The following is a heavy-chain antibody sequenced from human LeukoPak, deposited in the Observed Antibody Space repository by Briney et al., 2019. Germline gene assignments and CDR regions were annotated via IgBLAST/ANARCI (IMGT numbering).Heavy chain of an antibody. CDR2: VHLDGRT. CDR3: AREGGFYRPLDY. Sequence: PSGTLSLTCGVSGGSVINTNWWTWVRQPPGKGLEWIGEVHLDGRTNYNPSLESRLTMSVDVSENQVSLKLTSVTPADTAVYYCAREGGFYRPLDYSGQGTLVTVSS. D-gene: IGHD3-3*01. V-gene: IGHV4-4*02. CDR1: GGSVINTNW. J-gene: IGHJ4*02.